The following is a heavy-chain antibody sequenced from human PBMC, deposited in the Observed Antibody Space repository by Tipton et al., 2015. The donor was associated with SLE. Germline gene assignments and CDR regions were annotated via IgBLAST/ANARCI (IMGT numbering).Heavy chain of an antibody. CDR1: DYSISSTYY. D-gene: IGHD3-22*01. V-gene: IGHV4-38-2*01. Sequence: TLSLTCVVSDYSISSTYYWGWIRHPPGKGLEWIGNIYHTGTTYYIPSLKSRVTISIDTSKNNFSLKMTAVTAADTAVYYCARLSTDYADRSGYGYFDHWGQGTLVTVSS. CDR3: ARLSTDYADRSGYGYFDH. J-gene: IGHJ4*02. CDR2: IYHTGTT.